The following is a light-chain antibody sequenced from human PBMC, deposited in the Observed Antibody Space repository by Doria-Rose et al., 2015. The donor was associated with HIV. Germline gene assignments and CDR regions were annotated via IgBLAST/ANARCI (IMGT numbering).Light chain of an antibody. J-gene: IGKJ1*01. Sequence: TQSPGTLSLSPGERATLSCRAGQSFSSTYLAWYQQKPGQAPSLLIYDGSTRATGIPDRFSASGSETDFTPTINRLEPEDFALYYCHQYGTSWTFGQGTKVEI. CDR1: QSFSSTY. CDR3: HQYGTSWT. CDR2: DGS. V-gene: IGKV3-20*01.